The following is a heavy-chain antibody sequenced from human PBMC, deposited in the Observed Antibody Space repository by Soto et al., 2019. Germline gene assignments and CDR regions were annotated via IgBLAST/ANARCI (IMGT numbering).Heavy chain of an antibody. CDR2: IYYSGST. V-gene: IGHV4-31*03. CDR3: ARARMVRGIIYYYGMDV. CDR1: GGSISSDGNY. J-gene: IGHJ6*02. Sequence: QVQLQESGPGLVKSSQTLSLTCTVSGGSISSDGNYWSWIRQHPGKGLEWIGYIYYSGSTNHNPSLKSRVTISVDTSKNQFSLKLNSVTAADTAVYYCARARMVRGIIYYYGMDVWGQGTTVTVSS. D-gene: IGHD3-10*01.